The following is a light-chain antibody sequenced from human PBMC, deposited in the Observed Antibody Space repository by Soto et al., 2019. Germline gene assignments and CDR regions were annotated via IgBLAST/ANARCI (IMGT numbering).Light chain of an antibody. CDR1: SSDVGGYNY. Sequence: QSALTQPPSASGSPGQSVTISCTGTSSDVGGYNYVSWYQQHPGKAPKLMISEVTNRPSGVSNRFSGSKSGNTASLTISGLQAEDEADYYCSSYSRNSTPVVFGGGTKLTVL. CDR2: EVT. J-gene: IGLJ2*01. V-gene: IGLV2-14*01. CDR3: SSYSRNSTPVV.